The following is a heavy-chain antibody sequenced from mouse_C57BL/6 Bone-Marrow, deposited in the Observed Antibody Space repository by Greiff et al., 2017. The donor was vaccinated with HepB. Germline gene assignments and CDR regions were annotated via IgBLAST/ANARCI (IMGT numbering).Heavy chain of an antibody. Sequence: VMLVESGGGLVKPGGSLKLSCAASGFTFSDYGMHWVRQAPEKGLEWVAYISSGSSTCYYADTVKGRFTISRDNAKNTLFLQMPSLRSEDTAMYYCASPSTTVTGFAYWGQGTLVTVSA. CDR2: ISSGSSTC. D-gene: IGHD2-13*01. J-gene: IGHJ3*01. CDR1: GFTFSDYG. CDR3: ASPSTTVTGFAY. V-gene: IGHV5-17*01.